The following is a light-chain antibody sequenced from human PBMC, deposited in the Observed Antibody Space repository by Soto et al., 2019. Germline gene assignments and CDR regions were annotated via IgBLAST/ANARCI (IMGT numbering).Light chain of an antibody. Sequence: EIVLTQSPGTLSLSPGERATLSCRASQSVSSSYLAWYQQKPGQAPRLLMYGASTRATAIPARFSGTGSGTDFTLTISRLEPEDFAVYYCQQYGSSRRTFGQGTKVDIK. CDR2: GAS. CDR1: QSVSSSY. V-gene: IGKV3-20*01. J-gene: IGKJ1*01. CDR3: QQYGSSRRT.